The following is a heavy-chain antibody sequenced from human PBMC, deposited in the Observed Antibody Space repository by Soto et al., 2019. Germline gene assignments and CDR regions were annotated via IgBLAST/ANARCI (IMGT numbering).Heavy chain of an antibody. CDR2: ISYDGSNK. Sequence: QVQLVESGGGVVQPGRSLRLSCAASGFTFSTYGMHWVRQAPGKGLEWVSVISYDGSNKYYADSVKGRFTISRDNSKNTLYLQMNSLRAEDMAVYYCAKDTQNVPAAPGHWGQGTLVTVSS. V-gene: IGHV3-30*18. CDR1: GFTFSTYG. D-gene: IGHD2-2*01. J-gene: IGHJ4*02. CDR3: AKDTQNVPAAPGH.